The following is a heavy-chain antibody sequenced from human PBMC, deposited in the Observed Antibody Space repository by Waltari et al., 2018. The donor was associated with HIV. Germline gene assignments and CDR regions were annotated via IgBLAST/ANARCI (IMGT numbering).Heavy chain of an antibody. CDR3: ARTSGGNFDF. D-gene: IGHD2-15*01. CDR1: GFTFSGHW. V-gene: IGHV3-7*01. Sequence: EVQLVESGGTLVQPGGSLRLSCATSGFTFSGHWMSWVRQTPERGLEWVANRNQGGSGKYIRDSVKGRFTISRDNANNSLSLQMNSLRVEDTAVYYCARTSGGNFDFWGQGTPVTVSS. CDR2: RNQGGSGK. J-gene: IGHJ4*02.